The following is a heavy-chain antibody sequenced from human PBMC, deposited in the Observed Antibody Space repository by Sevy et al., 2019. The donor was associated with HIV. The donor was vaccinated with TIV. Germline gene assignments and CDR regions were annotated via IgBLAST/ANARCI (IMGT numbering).Heavy chain of an antibody. J-gene: IGHJ5*02. CDR2: VSSDGTTR. V-gene: IGHV3-30*18. CDR3: AKEGYYYDSRSSDWFDP. CDR1: GFTVSANY. Sequence: GGSLRLSCAVSGFTVSANYMTWVRQGPGKGLEWVATVSSDGTTRSYVDSIKGRFSLSRDNSKNTLYLQMNNLTPEDTAVYYCAKEGYYYDSRSSDWFDPWGPGALVTVSS. D-gene: IGHD3-22*01.